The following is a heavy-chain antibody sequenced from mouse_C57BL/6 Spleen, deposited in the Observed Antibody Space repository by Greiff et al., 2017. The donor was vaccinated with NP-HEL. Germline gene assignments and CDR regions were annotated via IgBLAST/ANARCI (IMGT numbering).Heavy chain of an antibody. J-gene: IGHJ2*01. D-gene: IGHD4-1*01. V-gene: IGHV5-9-1*02. Sequence: EVKLVESGEGLVKPGGSLKLSCAASGFTFSSYAMSWVRQTPEKRLEWVAYISSGGDYIYYADTVKGRFTISRDNARNTLYLQMSSLKSEDTAMNYCTRRGNWDFDYWGQGTTLTVSS. CDR3: TRRGNWDFDY. CDR2: ISSGGDYI. CDR1: GFTFSSYA.